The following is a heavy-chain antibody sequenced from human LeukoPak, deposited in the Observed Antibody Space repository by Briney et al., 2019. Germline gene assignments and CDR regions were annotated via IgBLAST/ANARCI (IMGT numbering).Heavy chain of an antibody. D-gene: IGHD6-19*01. CDR1: GGSISSSSYY. V-gene: IGHV4-61*05. CDR3: ARPTVVAGTLDP. Sequence: SETLSLTCTVSGGSISSSSYYWGWIRQPPGKGLEWIGYIYYSGSTNYNPSLKSRVTISVDTSKNQFSLKLSSVTAADTAVYYCARPTVVAGTLDPWGQGTLVTVSS. CDR2: IYYSGST. J-gene: IGHJ5*02.